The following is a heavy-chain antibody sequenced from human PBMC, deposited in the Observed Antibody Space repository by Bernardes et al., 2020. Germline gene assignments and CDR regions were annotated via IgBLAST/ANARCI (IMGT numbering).Heavy chain of an antibody. CDR2: IYYSGST. D-gene: IGHD3-10*01. CDR3: AREFRGSGSSPHLDY. V-gene: IGHV4-61*01. Sequence: SETLSLTCTVSGGSVSSGSYYWSWIRQPPGKGLEWIGYIYYSGSTNYNPSLKSRVTISVDTSKNQFSLKLSSVTAADTAVYYCAREFRGSGSSPHLDYWGQGTLVTVSS. J-gene: IGHJ4*02. CDR1: GGSVSSGSYY.